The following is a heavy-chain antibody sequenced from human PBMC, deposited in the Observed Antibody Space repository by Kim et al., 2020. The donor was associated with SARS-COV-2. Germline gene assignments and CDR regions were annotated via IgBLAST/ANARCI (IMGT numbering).Heavy chain of an antibody. CDR3: ARSWNDVGWFDP. J-gene: IGHJ5*02. Sequence: SVKVSCKASGGTFSSYAISWVRQAPGQGLEWMGGIIPIFGTANYAQKFQGRVTITADESTSTAYMELSSLRSEDTAVYYCARSWNDVGWFDPWGQGTLVTVSS. CDR2: IIPIFGTA. CDR1: GGTFSSYA. V-gene: IGHV1-69*13. D-gene: IGHD1-1*01.